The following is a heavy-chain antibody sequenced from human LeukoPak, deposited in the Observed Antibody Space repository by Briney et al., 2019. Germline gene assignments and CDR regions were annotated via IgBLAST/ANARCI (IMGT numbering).Heavy chain of an antibody. CDR3: ARGGPRPVGATDYFDY. J-gene: IGHJ4*02. D-gene: IGHD1-26*01. CDR2: ISYSGST. CDR1: GGSISSSTFY. Sequence: SETLSLTCTVSGGSISSSTFYWGWIRQPPGKGLEWIGIISYSGSTYYNPSLKSRVTISVDTSKNQFSLKLSSVTAADTAVYYCARGGPRPVGATDYFDYWGQGTLVTVSS. V-gene: IGHV4-39*07.